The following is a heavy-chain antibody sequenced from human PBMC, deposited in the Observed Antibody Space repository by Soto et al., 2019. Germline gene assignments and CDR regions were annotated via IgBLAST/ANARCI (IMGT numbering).Heavy chain of an antibody. CDR2: IYYSGST. J-gene: IGHJ6*02. V-gene: IGHV4-31*03. Sequence: SETLSLTCTVSVGSISSGGYYWSWIRQHPGKGLEWIGYIYYSGSTYYNPSLKSRVTISVDTSKNQFSLKLSSVTAAGTSVYYCARASGSWQLGGGYYYYGRDVWGQVTTVTGFS. D-gene: IGHD6-6*01. CDR1: VGSISSGGYY. CDR3: ARASGSWQLGGGYYYYGRDV.